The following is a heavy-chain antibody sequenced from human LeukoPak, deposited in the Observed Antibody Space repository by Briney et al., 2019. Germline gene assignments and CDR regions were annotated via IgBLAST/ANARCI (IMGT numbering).Heavy chain of an antibody. Sequence: GGSLRLSCVVSGFTFSRSTMNWLRQAPGKGLEWVSSISSTSTYIYYADSVKGRFTISRDNAKKSMYLQMNSLRGEDTAMYYCASTVYGAYEDGFDIWGQGTMVTVSS. D-gene: IGHD5/OR15-5a*01. CDR3: ASTVYGAYEDGFDI. CDR2: ISSTSTYI. J-gene: IGHJ3*02. V-gene: IGHV3-21*01. CDR1: GFTFSRST.